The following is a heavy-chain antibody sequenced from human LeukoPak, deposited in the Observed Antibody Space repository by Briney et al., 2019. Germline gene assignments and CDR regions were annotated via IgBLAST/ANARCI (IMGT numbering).Heavy chain of an antibody. CDR1: GGSTSSSSYY. D-gene: IGHD6-13*01. Sequence: PSETLSLTCTVSGGSTSSSSYYWGWIRQPPGKGLEWIGSIYYSGSTYYNPSLKSRVTISVDTSKNQFSLKLSSVTAADTAVYYCARHRGLYSRAYYYYMDVWGKGTTVTVSS. CDR2: IYYSGST. J-gene: IGHJ6*03. V-gene: IGHV4-39*01. CDR3: ARHRGLYSRAYYYYMDV.